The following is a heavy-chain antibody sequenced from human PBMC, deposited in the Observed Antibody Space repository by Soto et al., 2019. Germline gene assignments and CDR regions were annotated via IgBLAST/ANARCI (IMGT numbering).Heavy chain of an antibody. CDR2: ISGSGGDT. D-gene: IGHD3-22*01. CDR3: AKGLDNYNDHV. J-gene: IGHJ6*02. Sequence: EVQLLESGGGLVQAGGSLRHSCAASGFALSRYVMTWVRQTPGKGLEWVSHISGSGGDTYYADSVKGRFTISRDNSKNTLHLQMNSLRAEDTAVYYCAKGLDNYNDHVWGQGSTVTVSS. V-gene: IGHV3-23*01. CDR1: GFALSRYV.